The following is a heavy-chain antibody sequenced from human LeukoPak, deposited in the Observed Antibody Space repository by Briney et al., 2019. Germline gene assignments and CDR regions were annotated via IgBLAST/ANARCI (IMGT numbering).Heavy chain of an antibody. Sequence: SGTLSLTCAVSGGSISSSNWWSWVRQPPGKGLEWIGEIYHSGSTNYNPSLKSRVTTSVDKSKNQFSLKLSSVTAADTAVYYCARDGSGSYYSNWFDPWGQGTLVTVSS. CDR1: GGSISSSNW. CDR2: IYHSGST. J-gene: IGHJ5*02. CDR3: ARDGSGSYYSNWFDP. V-gene: IGHV4-4*02. D-gene: IGHD3-10*01.